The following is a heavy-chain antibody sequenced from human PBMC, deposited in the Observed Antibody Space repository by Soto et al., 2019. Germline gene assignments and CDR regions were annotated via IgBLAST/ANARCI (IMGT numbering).Heavy chain of an antibody. CDR1: GFTFSSYA. CDR2: ISGSGGST. Sequence: EVQLLESGGGLVQPGWSLRLSCAASGFTFSSYAMSWVRQAPGKGLEWVSAISGSGGSTYYADSVKGRFTISRDNSKNTHDLQQNSLSAEHAAVYYGAKARFAVTGFDYWGQGTLVNVTS. CDR3: AKARFAVTGFDY. V-gene: IGHV3-23*01. J-gene: IGHJ4*02. D-gene: IGHD2-8*02.